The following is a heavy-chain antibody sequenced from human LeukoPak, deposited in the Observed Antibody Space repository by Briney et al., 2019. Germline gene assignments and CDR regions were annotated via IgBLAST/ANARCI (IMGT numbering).Heavy chain of an antibody. J-gene: IGHJ4*02. D-gene: IGHD2-15*01. CDR3: ARYVVVVADYYFDY. CDR1: GGTFSSYA. V-gene: IGHV1-69*01. CDR2: IIPIFGTA. Sequence: SVKVSCKASGGTFSSYAISLVRQAPGQGLEWMGGIIPIFGTANYAQKFQGRVTITADESTSTAYMELSSLRSEDTAVYYCARYVVVVADYYFDYWGQGTLVTVSS.